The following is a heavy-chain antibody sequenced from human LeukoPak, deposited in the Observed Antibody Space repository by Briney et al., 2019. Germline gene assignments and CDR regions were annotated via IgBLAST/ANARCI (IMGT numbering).Heavy chain of an antibody. D-gene: IGHD6-19*01. CDR1: GNTFTSYA. Sequence: ASVKVSCKASGNTFTSYAMHWVRQAPGQRLEWMGWINAGNGNTKYSQKFQGRVTITRDTSASTAYMELSSLRSEDTAVYYCARERGIAVAGTGKAPGYWGQGTLVTVSS. V-gene: IGHV1-3*01. CDR3: ARERGIAVAGTGKAPGY. CDR2: INAGNGNT. J-gene: IGHJ4*02.